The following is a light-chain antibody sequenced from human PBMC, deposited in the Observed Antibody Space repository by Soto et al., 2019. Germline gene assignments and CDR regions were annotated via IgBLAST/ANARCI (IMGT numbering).Light chain of an antibody. J-gene: IGKJ5*01. V-gene: IGKV3-15*01. CDR3: QHYNNWSS. Sequence: EIVMTQSPASLSVSPGERATLSCRASQSISSNLAWYQQKPGQAPRLLISGASTRATGITARFSGSGSGTEFTLTISSLQSEDFAVYYCQHYNNWSSFGQGTRLEIK. CDR1: QSISSN. CDR2: GAS.